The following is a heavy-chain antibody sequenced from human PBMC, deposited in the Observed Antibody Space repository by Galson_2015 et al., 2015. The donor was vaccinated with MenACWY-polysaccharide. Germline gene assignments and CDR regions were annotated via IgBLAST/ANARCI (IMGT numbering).Heavy chain of an antibody. J-gene: IGHJ5*02. V-gene: IGHV1-69*06. CDR1: GGTFSSYA. CDR2: IIPIFGTA. Sequence: SVKVSCKASGGTFSSYAISWVRQAPGQGLEWMGGIIPIFGTANYAQKFQSRVTITADKSTSTAYMELSSLRSEDTAVYYCARDLNWNLRGCWFDPWGQGTLVTVSS. CDR3: ARDLNWNLRGCWFDP. D-gene: IGHD1-1*01.